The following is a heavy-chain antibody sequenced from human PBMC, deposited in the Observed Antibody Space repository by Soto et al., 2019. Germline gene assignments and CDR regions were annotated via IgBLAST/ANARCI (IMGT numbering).Heavy chain of an antibody. V-gene: IGHV3-53*04. J-gene: IGHJ4*02. Sequence: EVQLVESGGDLVQPGGYLRLSCAASGFTVSSNFMSWVRQAPGKGLEWVSVIYSGGTTYYADSVKGRFTISRHNSKNTLYLQMTSLRPEDTAVYYCARGAGYSSGWYDYWGQGTLVTVSS. CDR1: GFTVSSNF. CDR3: ARGAGYSSGWYDY. D-gene: IGHD6-19*01. CDR2: IYSGGTT.